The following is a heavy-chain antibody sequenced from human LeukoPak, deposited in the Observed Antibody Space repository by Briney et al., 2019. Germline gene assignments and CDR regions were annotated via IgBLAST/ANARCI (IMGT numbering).Heavy chain of an antibody. Sequence: GGSLRLSCAASGFTFSDHYMDWVRQTPGKGLEWLGRIRNKANSYTTEYAASVKGRFTLSRDDSKNSVYLQMNSLKTEDTAVYYCARDQLYNLDYWGQGTLVTVSS. CDR3: ARDQLYNLDY. J-gene: IGHJ4*01. D-gene: IGHD1-14*01. CDR1: GFTFSDHY. CDR2: IRNKANSYTT. V-gene: IGHV3-72*01.